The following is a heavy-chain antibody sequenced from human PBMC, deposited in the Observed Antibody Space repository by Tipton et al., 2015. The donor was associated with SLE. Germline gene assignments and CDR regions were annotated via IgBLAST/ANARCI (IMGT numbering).Heavy chain of an antibody. J-gene: IGHJ6*03. Sequence: TLSLTCTVSGGSISSSSYYWGWTRQPSGKGLEWIGSIYYSGSTYYNPSLKSRVTISVDTSKNQFSLKLSSVTAADTAVYYCARLSYSSGSYYYYMDVWGKGTTVTVSS. CDR1: GGSISSSSYY. CDR2: IYYSGST. CDR3: ARLSYSSGSYYYYMDV. V-gene: IGHV4-39*01. D-gene: IGHD6-19*01.